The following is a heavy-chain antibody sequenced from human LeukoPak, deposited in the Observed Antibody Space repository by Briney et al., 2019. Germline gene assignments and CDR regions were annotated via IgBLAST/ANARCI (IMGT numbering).Heavy chain of an antibody. CDR1: GYTFTSYA. Sequence: ASVKVSCKASGYTFTSYAMKWVRQAPGQGLEWMGWINTNTGNPTYAQGFTGRFVFSLDTSVSTAYLQISSLKAEDTAVYYCARSHYYYGSGSYPFWGQGTLVTVSS. CDR3: ARSHYYYGSGSYPF. J-gene: IGHJ4*02. CDR2: INTNTGNP. V-gene: IGHV7-4-1*02. D-gene: IGHD3-10*01.